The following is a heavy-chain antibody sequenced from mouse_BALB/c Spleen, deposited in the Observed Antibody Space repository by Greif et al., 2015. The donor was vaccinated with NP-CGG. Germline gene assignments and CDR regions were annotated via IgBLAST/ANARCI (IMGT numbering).Heavy chain of an antibody. V-gene: IGHV1-54*01. CDR2: INPGSGGT. CDR1: GYAFTNYL. J-gene: IGHJ2*01. Sequence: VKLMESGAELVRPGTSVKVSCKASGYAFTNYLIEWVKQRPGQGLEWVGVINPGSGGTNYNEKFKGKATLTADKSSSTAYMQLSSLTSDDSAVYFCARQLGCWGQGTTLTVSS. CDR3: ARQLGC.